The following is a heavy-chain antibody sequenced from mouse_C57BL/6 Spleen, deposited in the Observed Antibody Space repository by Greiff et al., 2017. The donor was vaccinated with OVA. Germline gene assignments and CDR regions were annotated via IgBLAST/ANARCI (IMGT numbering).Heavy chain of an antibody. CDR1: GYAFSSSW. D-gene: IGHD1-1*01. CDR3: ARDYGSSPFDY. Sequence: VKLMESGPELVKPGASVKISCKASGYAFSSSWMNWVKQRPGKGLEWIGRIYPGDGDTNYNGKFKGKATLTADKSSSTAYMQLSSLTSEDSAVYFCARDYGSSPFDYWGQGTTLTVSS. CDR2: IYPGDGDT. J-gene: IGHJ2*01. V-gene: IGHV1-82*01.